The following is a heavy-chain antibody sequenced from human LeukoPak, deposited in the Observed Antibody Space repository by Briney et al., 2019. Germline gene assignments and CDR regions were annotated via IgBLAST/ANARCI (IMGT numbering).Heavy chain of an antibody. D-gene: IGHD5-18*01. J-gene: IGHJ4*02. V-gene: IGHV4-4*02. CDR1: GGSISSSNW. CDR2: IYHSGST. Sequence: SGTLSLTCAVSGGSISSSNWWSWVRQPPGKGLEWIGEIYHSGSTNYNPSLKSRVTISVDTSKNQFSLKLSSVTAADTAVYYCASSVGYSYGLDYWGQGTLVTVSS. CDR3: ASSVGYSYGLDY.